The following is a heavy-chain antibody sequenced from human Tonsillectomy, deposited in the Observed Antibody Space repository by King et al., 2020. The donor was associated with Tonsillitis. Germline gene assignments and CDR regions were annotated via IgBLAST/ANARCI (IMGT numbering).Heavy chain of an antibody. D-gene: IGHD3-22*01. V-gene: IGHV1-18*01. CDR2: IIAYNGNT. CDR3: ARENYYDSSGYYYYYFDY. J-gene: IGHJ4*02. Sequence: VQLVESGAEVKKPGASVKVSCKASGYTFTSYAISWVRQAPGQGLEWMGWIIAYNGNTNYAQKLQGRVTMTTDTSTSTAYMELRSLRSDDTAVYYCARENYYDSSGYYYYYFDYWGQGTLVTVSS. CDR1: GYTFTSYA.